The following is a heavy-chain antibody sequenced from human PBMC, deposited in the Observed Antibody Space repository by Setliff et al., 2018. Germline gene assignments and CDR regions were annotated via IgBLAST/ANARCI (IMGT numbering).Heavy chain of an antibody. V-gene: IGHV4-59*01. J-gene: IGHJ6*02. CDR3: ARDRTAYSYGLDV. CDR1: GGSISNYY. Sequence: SETLSLTCSVSGGSISNYYWSWIRQPPGKGLEWIGYIYHNGNTNFNPSLKTRVTMSVDTSKNQFALNLRSVTAADSAVYYCARDRTAYSYGLDVWGQGTTVTVSS. D-gene: IGHD5-18*01. CDR2: IYHNGNT.